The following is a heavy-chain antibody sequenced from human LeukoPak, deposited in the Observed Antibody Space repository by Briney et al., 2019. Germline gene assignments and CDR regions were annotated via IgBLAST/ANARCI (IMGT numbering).Heavy chain of an antibody. CDR1: GYTFTGYY. J-gene: IGHJ4*02. Sequence: GASVKVSCKASGYTFTGYYMHWVRQAPGQGLKWMGRINPNSGGTNYAQKFQGRVTMTRDTSISTAYMELSRLRSDDTAVYYCARDMNGYSSSPSDYWGQGTLVTVSS. D-gene: IGHD6-13*01. CDR3: ARDMNGYSSSPSDY. V-gene: IGHV1-2*06. CDR2: INPNSGGT.